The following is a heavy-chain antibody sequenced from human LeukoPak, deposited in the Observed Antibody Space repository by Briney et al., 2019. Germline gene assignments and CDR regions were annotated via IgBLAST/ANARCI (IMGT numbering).Heavy chain of an antibody. CDR3: SKVGSASGYAPTDY. CDR2: ISADGDAT. CDR1: GFTFRSYG. Sequence: GSLRLSCAASGFTFRSYGMSWVRQAPGKGLEWVSVISADGDATYYADSVKGRFTISRDNSNNTLYLHMSSLTAEDTAVYYCSKVGSASGYAPTDYWGQGILVTVSS. J-gene: IGHJ4*02. V-gene: IGHV3-23*01. D-gene: IGHD2-2*01.